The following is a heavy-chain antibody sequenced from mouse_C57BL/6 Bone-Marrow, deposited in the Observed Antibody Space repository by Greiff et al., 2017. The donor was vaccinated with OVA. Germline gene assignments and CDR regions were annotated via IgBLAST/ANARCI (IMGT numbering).Heavy chain of an antibody. CDR3: ARSHGSSSWFAY. CDR1: GYNFTNTY. V-gene: IGHV14-3*01. Sequence: EVQLQQSVAELVRPGASVKLSCTASGYNFTNTYMHWVKQRPEQGLEWIGRIDPANGNTKYAPKFQGKATLTADTSSNTAYLQLSSLTSEDTAIYYCARSHGSSSWFAYWGQGTLVTVSA. CDR2: IDPANGNT. D-gene: IGHD1-1*01. J-gene: IGHJ3*01.